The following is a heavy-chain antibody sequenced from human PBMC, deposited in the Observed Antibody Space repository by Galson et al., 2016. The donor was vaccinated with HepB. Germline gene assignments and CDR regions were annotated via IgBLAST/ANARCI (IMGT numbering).Heavy chain of an antibody. V-gene: IGHV3-23*01. J-gene: IGHJ4*02. CDR1: GFTFSDYA. D-gene: IGHD3-3*01. Sequence: SLRLSCAASGFTFSDYAMSWVRQAPGKGLEWVSGISGIDGSTYYADSVKGRFTISRDNSKNTLSLQMNRLRAEDTAVYYCAKDPPAIFVVVIDDWGQGTLVTVSS. CDR3: AKDPPAIFVVVIDD. CDR2: ISGIDGST.